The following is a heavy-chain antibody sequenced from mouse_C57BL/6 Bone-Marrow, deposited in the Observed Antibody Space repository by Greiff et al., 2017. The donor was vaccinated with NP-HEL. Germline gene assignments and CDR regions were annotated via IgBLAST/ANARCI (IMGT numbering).Heavy chain of an antibody. J-gene: IGHJ4*01. V-gene: IGHV1-55*01. CDR3: ARDEDYYAMDY. Sequence: QVHVKQPGAELVKPGASVKMSCKASGYTFTSYWITWVKQRPGQGLEWIGDIYPGSGSTNYNEKFKSKATLTVDTSSSTAYMQLSSLTSEDSAVYYCARDEDYYAMDYWGQGTSVTVSS. CDR1: GYTFTSYW. CDR2: IYPGSGST.